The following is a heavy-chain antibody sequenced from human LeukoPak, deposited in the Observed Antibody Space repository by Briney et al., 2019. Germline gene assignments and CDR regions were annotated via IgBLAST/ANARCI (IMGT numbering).Heavy chain of an antibody. Sequence: ASVKVSCKASGYTFTSHWMHWVRQVPGQGLEWMGVISPNGGSTAYAQKSQGRVTLTRDTATTTDYMELSSLRSEDTAVYYCARDSSSSRSWWFDPWGQGTLVIVSS. J-gene: IGHJ5*02. CDR3: ARDSSSSRSWWFDP. CDR2: ISPNGGST. V-gene: IGHV1-46*01. D-gene: IGHD6-13*01. CDR1: GYTFTSHW.